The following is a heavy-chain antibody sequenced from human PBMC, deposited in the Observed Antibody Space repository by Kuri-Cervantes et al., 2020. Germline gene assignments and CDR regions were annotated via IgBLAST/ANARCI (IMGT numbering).Heavy chain of an antibody. CDR2: IRYDGSNK. V-gene: IGHV3-30*02. CDR3: AKDLSQLGVAQY. CDR1: GFTFRSYW. J-gene: IGHJ4*02. Sequence: LSLTCAASGFTFRSYWMHWVRQVPGKGLVWVAFIRYDGSNKYYADSVKGRFTISRDNSKNTLYLQMNSLRAEDTAIYYCAKDLSQLGVAQYWGQGTLVTVSS. D-gene: IGHD3-3*01.